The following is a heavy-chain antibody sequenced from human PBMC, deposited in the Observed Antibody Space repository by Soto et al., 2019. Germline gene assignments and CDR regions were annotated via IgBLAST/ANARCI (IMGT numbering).Heavy chain of an antibody. CDR3: ARSVFP. CDR1: GGSISSGGYY. CDR2: ICYSGST. V-gene: IGHV4-31*03. J-gene: IGHJ5*02. Sequence: QVQLQESGPGLVKPSQTLSLTCTVSGGSISSGGYYWNWIRQHPGQGLEGIGYICYSGSTYYNPSLKSRFTISIDTSKNQFSLKLSSVTAADTAVDYCARSVFPWGQGTLVTVSS.